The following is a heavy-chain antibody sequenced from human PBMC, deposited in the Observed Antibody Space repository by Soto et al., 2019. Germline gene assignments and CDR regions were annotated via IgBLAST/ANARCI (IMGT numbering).Heavy chain of an antibody. CDR1: GFTFTTYA. J-gene: IGHJ3*02. CDR2: ISGSGSST. V-gene: IGHV3-23*01. Sequence: GGSLRLSCAASGFTFTTYAMSWVRQAPGKGLEWVSVISGSGSSTYFADSVKGRFTISRDNSRNTLYLQMNSLRAEDTAVYYCAKSRRSGWSGAFDIWGQGTIVTVSS. D-gene: IGHD6-19*01. CDR3: AKSRRSGWSGAFDI.